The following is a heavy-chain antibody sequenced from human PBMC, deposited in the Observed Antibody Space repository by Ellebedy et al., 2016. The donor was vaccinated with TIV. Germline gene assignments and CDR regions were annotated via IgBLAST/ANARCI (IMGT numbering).Heavy chain of an antibody. J-gene: IGHJ5*02. CDR3: SMGEQLPPET. V-gene: IGHV1-69*13. CDR2: IIPIFGTA. Sequence: SVKVSXXASGGTFSSYAISWVRQAPGQGLEWMGGIIPIFGTANYAQKFQGRVTITADESTSTAYMELSSLRSEDTAVYYCSMGEQLPPETWGQGTLVTVSS. D-gene: IGHD3-16*01. CDR1: GGTFSSYA.